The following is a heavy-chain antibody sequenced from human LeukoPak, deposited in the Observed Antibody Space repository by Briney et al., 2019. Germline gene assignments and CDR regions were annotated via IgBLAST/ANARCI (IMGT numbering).Heavy chain of an antibody. CDR3: ARDFLYCGGDCYWIGVDYGMDV. Sequence: GGSLRLSCAASGFTFDDYAMHWVRQAPGKGLEWVAVISYDGSNKYYADSVKGRFTISRDNSKNTLYLQMNSLRAEDTAVYYCARDFLYCGGDCYWIGVDYGMDVWGQGTTVTVSS. CDR2: ISYDGSNK. V-gene: IGHV3-30*04. D-gene: IGHD2-21*02. CDR1: GFTFDDYA. J-gene: IGHJ6*02.